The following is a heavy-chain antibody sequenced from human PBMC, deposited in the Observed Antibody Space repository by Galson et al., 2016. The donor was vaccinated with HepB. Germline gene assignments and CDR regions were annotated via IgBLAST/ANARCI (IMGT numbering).Heavy chain of an antibody. Sequence: SLRLSCAASGFSFSSYSMNWVRQAPGQGLEWVSYIRRSVSRISYADSVKGRFTISRDNAKNSLYLQLNSLRAEDTAVYYCAIENRCGSYLVYWGQGTLVTVSS. CDR3: AIENRCGSYLVY. CDR1: GFSFSSYS. J-gene: IGHJ4*02. D-gene: IGHD1-26*01. V-gene: IGHV3-48*01. CDR2: IRRSVSRI.